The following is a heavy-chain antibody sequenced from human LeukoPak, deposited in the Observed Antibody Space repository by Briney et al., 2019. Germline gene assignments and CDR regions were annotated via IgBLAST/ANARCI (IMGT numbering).Heavy chain of an antibody. V-gene: IGHV3-48*03. Sequence: GGSLRLSCAASGFTFSSYEMNWVRQAPGKGLEWVSYISSSGSTIYYADSVKGRFTISRDNAKNSLYLQMNSLRAEDTAVYYCARDNLAAADDAFDIWGQGTMVTVSS. CDR1: GFTFSSYE. CDR2: ISSSGSTI. CDR3: ARDNLAAADDAFDI. J-gene: IGHJ3*02. D-gene: IGHD6-13*01.